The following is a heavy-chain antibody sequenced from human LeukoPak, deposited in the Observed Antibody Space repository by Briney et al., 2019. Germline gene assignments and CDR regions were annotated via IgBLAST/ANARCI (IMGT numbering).Heavy chain of an antibody. CDR2: ISGSGGST. D-gene: IGHD2-2*01. CDR1: GFTFSSYA. Sequence: GGSLRLSCAASGFTFSSYAMSWVRQAPGKGLEWVSAISGSGGSTYYADSVKGRFTISRDNSKNTLYLQMNSLRAEDTAVYYCAKGGYCSSTSCYDPAYYYYYGMDVWGQGTTVTVSS. V-gene: IGHV3-23*01. CDR3: AKGGYCSSTSCYDPAYYYYYGMDV. J-gene: IGHJ6*02.